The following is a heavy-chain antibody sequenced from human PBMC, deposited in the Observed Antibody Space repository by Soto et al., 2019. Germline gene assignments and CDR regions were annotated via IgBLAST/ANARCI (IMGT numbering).Heavy chain of an antibody. V-gene: IGHV1-69*01. D-gene: IGHD6-19*01. CDR1: GGTFTTYA. CDR2: FIPMFDIA. CDR3: ARDRNKGGWSQFDW. J-gene: IGHJ4*02. Sequence: QVQLVQSGAEVKKPGSSVKVSCKASGGTFTTYAFGWVRQAPGQGLEWMGGFIPMFDIANYAQKFQGRVTITADESTSTVFMELSSLRSDDRAVYYCARDRNKGGWSQFDWWGQGTLVSVSS.